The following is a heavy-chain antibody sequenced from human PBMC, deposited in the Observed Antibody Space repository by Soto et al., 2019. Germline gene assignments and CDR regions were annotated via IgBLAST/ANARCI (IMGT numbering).Heavy chain of an antibody. V-gene: IGHV1-69*13. D-gene: IGHD2-21*02. CDR1: GGTFSSYA. CDR3: ARAAGATVRTKYGMAV. J-gene: IGHJ6*02. Sequence: SVKVSCKASGGTFSSYAISWVRQAPGQGLEWMGGIIPIFGTANYAQKFQGRVTITADESTSTAYMELSSLRSEDTAVYYCARAAGATVRTKYGMAVWGQGTTVTVSS. CDR2: IIPIFGTA.